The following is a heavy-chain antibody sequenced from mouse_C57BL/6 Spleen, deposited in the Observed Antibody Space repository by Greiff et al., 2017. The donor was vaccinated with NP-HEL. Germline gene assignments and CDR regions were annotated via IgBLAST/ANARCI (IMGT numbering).Heavy chain of an antibody. V-gene: IGHV1-63*01. CDR2: IYPGGGYT. CDR3: ARVYYYGSSHYYAMDY. J-gene: IGHJ4*01. CDR1: GYTFTNYW. Sequence: LVESGAELVRPGTSVKMSCKASGYTFTNYWIGWAKQRPGHGLEWIGDIYPGGGYTNYNEKFKGKATLTADKSSSTAYMQFSSLTSEDSAIYYCARVYYYGSSHYYAMDYWGQGTSVTVSS. D-gene: IGHD1-1*01.